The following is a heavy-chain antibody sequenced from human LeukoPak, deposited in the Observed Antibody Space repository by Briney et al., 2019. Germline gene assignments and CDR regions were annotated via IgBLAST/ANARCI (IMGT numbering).Heavy chain of an antibody. CDR3: AKGKVSDS. CDR1: GFTVSSNY. J-gene: IGHJ4*02. V-gene: IGHV3-23*01. Sequence: GGSLRLSCAASGFTVSSNYMSWVRQAPGKGLEWVSAISGSGGSTYYADSVEGRFTISRDNSNNTLYLQMNSLRAEDTAVYYCAKGKVSDSWGQGTLVTVSS. D-gene: IGHD3-10*01. CDR2: ISGSGGST.